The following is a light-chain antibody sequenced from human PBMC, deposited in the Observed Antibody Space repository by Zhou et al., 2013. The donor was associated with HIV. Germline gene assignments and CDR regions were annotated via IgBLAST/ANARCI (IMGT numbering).Light chain of an antibody. J-gene: IGKJ4*01. CDR1: QRVINNY. CDR3: QQLNSYPLT. CDR2: GAS. Sequence: IVLTQSPGTLSLSPGERATLSCRASQRVINNYLAWYQQKPGQAPKLLIFGASSRATGIPDRFSGSGPGTDFTLSISSLQPEDFATYYCQQLNSYPLTFGGGTKVEIK. V-gene: IGKV3-20*01.